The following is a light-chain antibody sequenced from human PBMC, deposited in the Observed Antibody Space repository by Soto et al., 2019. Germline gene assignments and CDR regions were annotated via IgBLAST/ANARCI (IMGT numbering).Light chain of an antibody. CDR1: ESVHRN. Sequence: EMVMTQSPGTLSVSPGERVTLSCRASESVHRNLAWYQQKPGQGPSLLIYYASTRATGVPDRFTGSGSGTEFTLTISSLQSEDSGVYHCQHYNNWPPTFGPGIKVEIK. V-gene: IGKV3-15*01. J-gene: IGKJ3*01. CDR3: QHYNNWPPT. CDR2: YAS.